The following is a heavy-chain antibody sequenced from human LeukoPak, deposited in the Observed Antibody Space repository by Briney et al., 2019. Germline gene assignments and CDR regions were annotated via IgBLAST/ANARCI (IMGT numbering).Heavy chain of an antibody. D-gene: IGHD2-8*01. V-gene: IGHV3-30*18. Sequence: PGGSLRLSCAASGFTFSSSGMHWVRQAPGKGLEWVAVISYGGSNKYYADSVKGRLTFSRDNSKNTLYLQMNSLRAEDTAVYYCAKEYCSNSVCHSLDYWGQGTLVTVSS. CDR3: AKEYCSNSVCHSLDY. CDR1: GFTFSSSG. J-gene: IGHJ4*02. CDR2: ISYGGSNK.